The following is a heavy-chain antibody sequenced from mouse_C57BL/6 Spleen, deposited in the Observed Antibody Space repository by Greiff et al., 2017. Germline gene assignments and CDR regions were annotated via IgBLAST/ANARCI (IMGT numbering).Heavy chain of an antibody. CDR2: IYPRDGST. D-gene: IGHD2-14*01. CDR1: GYTFTDHT. J-gene: IGHJ4*01. CDR3: ARSIGGDYYAMDY. Sequence: VKLMESDAELVKPGASVKISCKVSGYTFTDHTIHWMKQRPEQGLEWIGYIYPRDGSTKYNEKFKGKATLTADKSSSTAYMQLNSLTSEDSAVYFCARSIGGDYYAMDYWGQGTSVTVSS. V-gene: IGHV1-78*01.